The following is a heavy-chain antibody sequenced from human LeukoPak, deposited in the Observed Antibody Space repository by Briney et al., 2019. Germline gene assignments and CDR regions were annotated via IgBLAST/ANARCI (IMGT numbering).Heavy chain of an antibody. CDR2: IYYSGST. D-gene: IGHD2-2*01. CDR3: ARYIVVVPAASTFDP. V-gene: IGHV4-30-4*01. Sequence: SETLSLTCTVSGGTISNYYRSWIRQPPGKGLEWIGYIYYSGSTYYNPSLKSRVTISVDTSKNQFSLKLSSVTAADTAVYYCARYIVVVPAASTFDPWGQGTLVTVSS. CDR1: GGTISNYY. J-gene: IGHJ5*02.